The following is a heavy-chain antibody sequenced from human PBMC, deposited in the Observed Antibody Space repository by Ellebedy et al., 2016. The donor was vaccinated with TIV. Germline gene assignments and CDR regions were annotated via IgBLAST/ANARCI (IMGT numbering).Heavy chain of an antibody. D-gene: IGHD6-19*01. J-gene: IGHJ4*02. Sequence: SGPTLVKPTQTLTLTCTFSGFSLSTSGMCVTWIRQPPGKALEWLAVIDWDDDKYYSTSLKTRLTISKDTSKNQVVLTVTNMDPVDTATYYCARMPAGDVVAGIVSGYFDYWGKGTLVTVSS. CDR3: ARMPAGDVVAGIVSGYFDY. V-gene: IGHV2-70*01. CDR2: IDWDDDK. CDR1: GFSLSTSGMC.